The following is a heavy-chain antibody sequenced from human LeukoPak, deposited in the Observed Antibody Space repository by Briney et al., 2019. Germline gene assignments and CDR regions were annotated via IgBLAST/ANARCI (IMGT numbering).Heavy chain of an antibody. V-gene: IGHV4-34*01. CDR1: GGSFSGYY. CDR3: ARAFTIFGVVIRYYFDY. CDR2: INLSGST. J-gene: IGHJ4*02. Sequence: SETLSLTCAVYGGSFSGYYWSWIRQPPGKGLEWIGEINLSGSTNYNPSLKSRVTISVDTSKNQFSLKLSSVTAADTAVYCCARAFTIFGVVIRYYFDYWGQGTLVTVSS. D-gene: IGHD3-3*01.